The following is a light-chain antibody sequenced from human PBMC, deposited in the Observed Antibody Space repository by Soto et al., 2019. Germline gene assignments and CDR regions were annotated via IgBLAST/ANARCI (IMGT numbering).Light chain of an antibody. J-gene: IGLJ2*01. CDR1: SSDVGGYNY. Sequence: QSVLTQPASVSGSPGQSSTIYCTGTSSDVGGYNYVSCYQHHPGKDPKLMIYDVSNRPSVVSNRLSGSKSGNTASLNTSGLQAAYEGGYYCSAYTSSSTVVFGVGTKL. CDR3: SAYTSSSTVV. V-gene: IGLV2-14*03. CDR2: DVS.